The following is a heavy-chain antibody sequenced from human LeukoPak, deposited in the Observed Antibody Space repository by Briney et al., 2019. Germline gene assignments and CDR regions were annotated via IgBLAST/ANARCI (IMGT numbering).Heavy chain of an antibody. CDR2: FYTSGST. CDR1: GGSFNNSY. Sequence: SETLSLTCTVSGGSFNNSYWSWIRQPAGKGLEWIGRFYTSGSTNYNPSLKSRVTMSVDTSKNQFSLKLSSVTAADTAVYYCARISVAGSHAFDIWGQGTMVTVSS. V-gene: IGHV4-4*07. CDR3: ARISVAGSHAFDI. D-gene: IGHD6-19*01. J-gene: IGHJ3*02.